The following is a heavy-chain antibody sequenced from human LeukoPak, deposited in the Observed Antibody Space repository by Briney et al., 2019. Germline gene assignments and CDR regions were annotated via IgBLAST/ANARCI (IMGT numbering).Heavy chain of an antibody. Sequence: SETLSLTCTVAGGSISSYYWSWISQPPGKGLEWIGYIYDSGSTNYNPSLKSRVTISVDTSKHQFSLKLSSVTAADTAAYYCAREVVWFGAYYFDYWGQGTLVTVSS. J-gene: IGHJ4*02. CDR1: GGSISSYY. V-gene: IGHV4-59*01. CDR3: AREVVWFGAYYFDY. CDR2: IYDSGST. D-gene: IGHD3-10*01.